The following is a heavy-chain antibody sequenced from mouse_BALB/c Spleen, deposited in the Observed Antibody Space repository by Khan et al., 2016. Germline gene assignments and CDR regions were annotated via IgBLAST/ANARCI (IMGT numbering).Heavy chain of an antibody. V-gene: IGHV1-87*01. CDR2: IYPGDGDT. CDR1: GYTSANYW. Sequence: QVQLQQSGAELARPGASVRLSCKASGYTSANYWMQWVKQRPGQGLEWIGSIYPGDGDTRYSQKFKDKATLTADKSSSSAYMHLRSVASEDSAVYYCGDALLVCWGQGTLVTVSA. D-gene: IGHD2-2*01. CDR3: GDALLVC. J-gene: IGHJ3*01.